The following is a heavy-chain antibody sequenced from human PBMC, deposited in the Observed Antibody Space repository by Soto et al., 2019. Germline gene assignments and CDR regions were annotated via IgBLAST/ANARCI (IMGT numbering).Heavy chain of an antibody. Sequence: GGSLRLSCAASGFTFSSYWMSWVRQAPGKGLEWVANIKQDGSEKYYVDSVKGRFTISRDNAKNSLYLQMNSLRAEDTAVYYCARDGRRAWGSYRLWGQGTLVTVSS. V-gene: IGHV3-7*01. D-gene: IGHD3-16*02. CDR3: ARDGRRAWGSYRL. CDR2: IKQDGSEK. J-gene: IGHJ4*02. CDR1: GFTFSSYW.